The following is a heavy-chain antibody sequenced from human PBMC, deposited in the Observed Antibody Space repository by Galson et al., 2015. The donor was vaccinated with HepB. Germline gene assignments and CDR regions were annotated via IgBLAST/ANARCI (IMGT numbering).Heavy chain of an antibody. Sequence: SVKVSCKVSGYTLTELSMHWVRQAPGKGLEWTGGFDPEDGETIYAQKFQGRVTITADESTSTAYMELSSLRSEDTAVYYCASLYCSSTSCAQTPFDYWGQGTLVTVSS. CDR2: FDPEDGET. J-gene: IGHJ4*02. V-gene: IGHV1-24*01. D-gene: IGHD2-2*01. CDR1: GYTLTELS. CDR3: ASLYCSSTSCAQTPFDY.